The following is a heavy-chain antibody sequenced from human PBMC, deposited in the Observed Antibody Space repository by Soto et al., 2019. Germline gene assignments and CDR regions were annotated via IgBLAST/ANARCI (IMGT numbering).Heavy chain of an antibody. J-gene: IGHJ4*02. CDR1: GFTFSNVW. CDR2: IKSKTDGGTT. D-gene: IGHD6-19*01. Sequence: EVQLVESGGGLVKPGGSLRLSCAASGFTFSNVWMNWVRQAPGKGLEWVGRIKSKTDGGTTDYAAPVKVRFTISRDESKNTLYLQMNSLKTEDTAVYYCTPLAMKYSSGWYEFSDWGQGTLVTVSS. CDR3: TPLAMKYSSGWYEFSD. V-gene: IGHV3-15*07.